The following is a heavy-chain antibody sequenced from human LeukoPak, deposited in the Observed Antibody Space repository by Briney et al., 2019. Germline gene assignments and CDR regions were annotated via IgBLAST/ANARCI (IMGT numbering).Heavy chain of an antibody. D-gene: IGHD2-15*01. Sequence: GGSLRLSCAASGFTFSRYWMHWVRQAPGKGLVWVSRINSDGSSTNYADSVKGRFIISRDNAKNTLYLQMNSLRAEDTAVYYCAREDQPRGTFDYWGQGILVTVPS. V-gene: IGHV3-74*01. CDR1: GFTFSRYW. CDR2: INSDGSST. CDR3: AREDQPRGTFDY. J-gene: IGHJ4*02.